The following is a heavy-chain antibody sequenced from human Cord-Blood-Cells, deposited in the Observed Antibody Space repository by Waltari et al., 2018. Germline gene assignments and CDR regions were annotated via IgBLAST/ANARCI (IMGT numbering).Heavy chain of an antibody. Sequence: EVQLVESGGGLVQPGRSLRLSCADSGFTFDDYAMHWVRQAPGKGLEWVSGISWNSGSIGYADSVKGRFTISRDNAKNSLYLQMNSLRAEDTALYYCAKGRGVIHYYYGMDVWGQGTTVTVSS. CDR2: ISWNSGSI. V-gene: IGHV3-9*01. CDR1: GFTFDDYA. D-gene: IGHD3-10*01. CDR3: AKGRGVIHYYYGMDV. J-gene: IGHJ6*02.